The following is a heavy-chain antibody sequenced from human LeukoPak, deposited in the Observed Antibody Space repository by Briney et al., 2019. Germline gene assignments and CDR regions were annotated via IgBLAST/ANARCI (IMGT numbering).Heavy chain of an antibody. CDR3: ARGVNGFGEFEDPLYYYMDV. CDR1: GFTFSSYW. V-gene: IGHV3-7*01. Sequence: QPGGSLRLSCAASGFTFSSYWMSWVRQAPGKGLEWVANIKQDGSEKYYVDSVKGRFTISRDNAKNSLYLQMNSLRAEDTAVYYCARGVNGFGEFEDPLYYYMDVCGKGSTVTVSS. J-gene: IGHJ6*03. D-gene: IGHD3-10*01. CDR2: IKQDGSEK.